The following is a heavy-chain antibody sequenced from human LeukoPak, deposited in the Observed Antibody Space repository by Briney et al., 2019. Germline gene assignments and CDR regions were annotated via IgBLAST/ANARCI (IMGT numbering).Heavy chain of an antibody. D-gene: IGHD4/OR15-4a*01. Sequence: PSETLSLTCTVSGGSISCRSYYWGWIRQPPGKGLEWIGSIHYSRNTYYNSSLKSRVTVSVDTSKSQFSLNLSSVTAADTAVYYCAKVPFYYFYYIDVWGKGTTVTVSS. J-gene: IGHJ6*03. CDR1: GGSISCRSYY. V-gene: IGHV4-39*07. CDR2: IHYSRNT. CDR3: AKVPFYYFYYIDV.